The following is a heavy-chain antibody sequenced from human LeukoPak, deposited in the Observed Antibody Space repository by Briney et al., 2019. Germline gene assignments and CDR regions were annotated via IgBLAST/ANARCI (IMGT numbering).Heavy chain of an antibody. V-gene: IGHV3-66*02. CDR3: ASPSSSPVAFDI. J-gene: IGHJ3*02. D-gene: IGHD6-6*01. CDR2: IYSGGST. CDR1: GFTVSSNY. Sequence: GGSLRLSCAASGFTVSSNYMSWVRQAPGKGLEWVSVIYSGGSTYYADSVKGRFTISRDNSKNTLYLQMNSLRAEDTAVYYCASPSSSPVAFDIWGQGTMVTVSS.